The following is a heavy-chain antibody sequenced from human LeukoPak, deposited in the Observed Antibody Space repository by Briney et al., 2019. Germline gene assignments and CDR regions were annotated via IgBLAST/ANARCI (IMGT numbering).Heavy chain of an antibody. CDR3: AREVTIFGVVNKYYFDY. V-gene: IGHV5-51*01. CDR2: IYPGDSDT. Sequence: GESLKISCKGSGYSFTSYWIGRVRQMPGKGLEWMGIIYPGDSDTRYSPSFQGQVTISADKSISTAYLQWSSLKASDTAMYYCAREVTIFGVVNKYYFDYWGQGTLVTVSS. D-gene: IGHD3-3*01. J-gene: IGHJ4*02. CDR1: GYSFTSYW.